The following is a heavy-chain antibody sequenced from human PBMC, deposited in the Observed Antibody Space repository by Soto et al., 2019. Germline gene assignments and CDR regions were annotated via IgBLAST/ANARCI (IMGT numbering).Heavy chain of an antibody. D-gene: IGHD3-16*02. V-gene: IGHV1-69*06. CDR3: ATGLLEIAVGGVIVSKFDY. CDR1: GVGFSSYS. J-gene: IGHJ4*02. CDR2: FIPIFGTA. Sequence: SVEPCWKAPGVGFSSYSMSWVRQSPEKGLEWMGGFIPIFGTANYAQKFQGRVTITEDTSTDTAYMELSSLRSEDTAVYYCATGLLEIAVGGVIVSKFDYWRQGTLVTVSS.